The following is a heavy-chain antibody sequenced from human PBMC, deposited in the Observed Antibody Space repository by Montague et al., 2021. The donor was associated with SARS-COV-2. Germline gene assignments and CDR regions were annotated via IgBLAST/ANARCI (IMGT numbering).Heavy chain of an antibody. CDR3: AKDMGGAVAVPPHYYYYGMDV. Sequence: SLRLSCAASGFTFDDYAMHWVRQAPGKGLEWVSGISWNSGSIGYADSVKGRFTISRDNAENSLYLQMNSLRAEDTALYYCAKDMGGAVAVPPHYYYYGMDVWGQGTTVTVSS. D-gene: IGHD6-19*01. V-gene: IGHV3-9*01. J-gene: IGHJ6*02. CDR1: GFTFDDYA. CDR2: ISWNSGSI.